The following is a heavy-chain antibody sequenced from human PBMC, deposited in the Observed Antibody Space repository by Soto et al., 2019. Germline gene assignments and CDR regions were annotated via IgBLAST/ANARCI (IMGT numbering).Heavy chain of an antibody. D-gene: IGHD6-19*01. CDR1: GFSLITSGVG. Sequence: YGPTLVNPTPTLTLTCMFSGFSLITSGVGVGWMSQTPGKALEWLGFIYWNDDKRYSPSLKSRLTITKDTSKNQVVLTMTNMDPVDTATYYCAKSGSSGWYGWFDPWGQGTLVTVSS. V-gene: IGHV2-5*01. CDR3: AKSGSSGWYGWFDP. CDR2: IYWNDDK. J-gene: IGHJ5*02.